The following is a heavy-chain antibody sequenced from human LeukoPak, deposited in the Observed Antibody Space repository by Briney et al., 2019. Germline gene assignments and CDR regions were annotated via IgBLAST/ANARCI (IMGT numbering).Heavy chain of an antibody. D-gene: IGHD2-8*01. CDR1: GFTFSSYS. J-gene: IGHJ5*02. CDR3: ARDKKAVYSLGWFDP. Sequence: PGGPLRLSCAASGFTFSSYSMNWVRQAPGKGLEWVSSISSSSSYIYYADSVKGRFTISRDNAKNSLYLQMNSLRAEDTAVYYCARDKKAVYSLGWFDPWGQGTLVTVSS. CDR2: ISSSSSYI. V-gene: IGHV3-21*01.